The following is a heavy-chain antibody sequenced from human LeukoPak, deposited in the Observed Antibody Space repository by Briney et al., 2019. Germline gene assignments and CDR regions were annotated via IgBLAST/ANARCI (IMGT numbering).Heavy chain of an antibody. Sequence: SVKVSCKPPGGTFTNPAISWVRQAPGQGLEWTGGITPIFGTPKYAQKFQGRLTISTDESTSTAYMELSSLTSEDTAVYYCVSTKYYYYYYMDVWGKGTTVTVSS. J-gene: IGHJ6*03. V-gene: IGHV1-69*05. CDR3: VSTKYYYYYYMDV. D-gene: IGHD2-8*01. CDR1: GGTFTNPA. CDR2: ITPIFGTP.